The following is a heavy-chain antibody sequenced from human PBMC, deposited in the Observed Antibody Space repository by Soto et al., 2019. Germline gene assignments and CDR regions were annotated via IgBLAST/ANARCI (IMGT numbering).Heavy chain of an antibody. CDR3: ANGSRVLCYYYMDL. CDR2: ISWNSGSL. D-gene: IGHD2-21*01. Sequence: EVQLVESGGGLVQPGRSLRVSYAASGFTFDDYAMQWVRQAQGKGLEWVSGISWNSGSLGYADSVKGRFTISIDNAKNSMSLQLNSPSTEDTALYYCANGSRVLCYYYMDLWGKGTTVIGSS. CDR1: GFTFDDYA. V-gene: IGHV3-9*01. J-gene: IGHJ6*03.